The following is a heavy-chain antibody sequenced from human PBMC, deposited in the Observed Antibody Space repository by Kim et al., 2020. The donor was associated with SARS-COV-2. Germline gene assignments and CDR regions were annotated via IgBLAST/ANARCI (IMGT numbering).Heavy chain of an antibody. CDR2: SGNKGNGYTT. CDR1: GFTLSDYY. Sequence: GGSLRLSCAASGFTLSDYYMDWVRQAPGKGLEWIGRSGNKGNGYTTQYAASVEGRFTISRDDSKNSLFLQMSSLKIEDTAMYFCARGFCGRGTCYSGDNWGQGTVVTVSS. J-gene: IGHJ4*02. V-gene: IGHV3-72*01. D-gene: IGHD2-15*01. CDR3: ARGFCGRGTCYSGDN.